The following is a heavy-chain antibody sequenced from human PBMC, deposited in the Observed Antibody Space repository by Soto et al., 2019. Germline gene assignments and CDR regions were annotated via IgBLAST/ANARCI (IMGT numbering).Heavy chain of an antibody. CDR1: GFTFSSYG. J-gene: IGHJ5*02. V-gene: IGHV3-33*01. D-gene: IGHD3-22*01. CDR3: ARDSRPYYYDSSGYFWFDP. Sequence: PGGSLRLSCAASGFTFSSYGMHWVRQAPGKGLEWVAVIWYDGSNKYYADSVKGRFTISRDNSKNTLYLQMNSLRAEDTAVYYCARDSRPYYYDSSGYFWFDPWGQGTLVTVSS. CDR2: IWYDGSNK.